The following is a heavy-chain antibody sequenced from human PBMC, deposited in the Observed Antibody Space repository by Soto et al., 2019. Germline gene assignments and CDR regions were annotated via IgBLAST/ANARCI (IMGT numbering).Heavy chain of an antibody. CDR3: ASRDPGTSVDY. CDR1: GGSFTSNNW. V-gene: IGHV4-4*02. D-gene: IGHD1-7*01. Sequence: SETLSLTCAVSGGSFTSNNWWTWVRQPPGQGLEWIGEIYRTGSTNYNPSLKSRVTTSLDKSENQFSLKVTSLTAADTAVYYCASRDPGTSVDYWGQGTLVTVSS. CDR2: IYRTGST. J-gene: IGHJ4*02.